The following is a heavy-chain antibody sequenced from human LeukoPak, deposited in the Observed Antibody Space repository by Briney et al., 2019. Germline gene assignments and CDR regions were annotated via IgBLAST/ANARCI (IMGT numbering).Heavy chain of an antibody. V-gene: IGHV4-34*01. D-gene: IGHD5-18*01. CDR3: ARARGYSYGARRGAFDI. Sequence: SETLSLTCAVYGGSFSGYYWSWIRQPPGKGLEWIGEINHSGSTNYNPSLRSRVTISVDTSKNQFSPKLSSVTAADTAVYYCARARGYSYGARRGAFDIWGQGTMVTVSS. CDR2: INHSGST. J-gene: IGHJ3*02. CDR1: GGSFSGYY.